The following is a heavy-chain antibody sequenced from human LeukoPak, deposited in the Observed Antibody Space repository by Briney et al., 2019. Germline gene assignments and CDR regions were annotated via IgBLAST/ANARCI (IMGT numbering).Heavy chain of an antibody. CDR2: IRYDGSNK. V-gene: IGHV3-30*02. CDR1: GFTFSSYG. J-gene: IGHJ6*03. D-gene: IGHD6-13*01. CDR3: AKPAYSSSWYPFPAHYYYMTS. Sequence: GGSLRLSCAASGFTFSSYGMHWVRQAPGKGLEWVAFIRYDGSNKYYADSVKGRFTISRDNSKNPLYLQMNSLRAEDTAVYYCAKPAYSSSWYPFPAHYYYMTSGAKGPRSPSP.